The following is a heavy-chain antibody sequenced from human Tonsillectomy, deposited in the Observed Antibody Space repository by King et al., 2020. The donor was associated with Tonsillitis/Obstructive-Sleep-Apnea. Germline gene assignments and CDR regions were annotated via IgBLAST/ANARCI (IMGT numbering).Heavy chain of an antibody. D-gene: IGHD3-10*01. V-gene: IGHV3-66*01. Sequence: VQLVESGGGLVQPGGSLRLSCAASGFTVSSNYMSWVRQAPGKGLEWVSVIYSGGSTYYADSVKGRFTISRDNSKNTLYLQMNSLRAEDTAVYYCSWRGFRELFHDAFDIWGQGTMVTVSS. CDR1: GFTVSSNY. CDR3: SWRGFRELFHDAFDI. CDR2: IYSGGST. J-gene: IGHJ3*02.